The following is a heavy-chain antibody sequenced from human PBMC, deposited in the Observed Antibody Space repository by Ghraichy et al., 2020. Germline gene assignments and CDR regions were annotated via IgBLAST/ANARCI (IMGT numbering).Heavy chain of an antibody. CDR3: ARDFAGDGWGELLGPHFDY. Sequence: ASVKVSCKASGYTFTSYYMHWVRQAPGQGLEWMGIINPSGGSTSYAQKFQGRVTMTRDTSTRTVYMELSSLRSEDTAVYYCARDFAGDGWGELLGPHFDYWGQGTLVTVSS. CDR1: GYTFTSYY. CDR2: INPSGGST. V-gene: IGHV1-46*01. D-gene: IGHD3-16*01. J-gene: IGHJ4*02.